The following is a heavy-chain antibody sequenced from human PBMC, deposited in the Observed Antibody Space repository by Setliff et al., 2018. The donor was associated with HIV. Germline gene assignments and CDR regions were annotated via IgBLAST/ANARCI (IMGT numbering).Heavy chain of an antibody. CDR1: GGSISNYC. Sequence: SETLSLTCTVSGGSISNYCWSWIRQSAGKGLEWIGRIYASGKTKFNPSLKSRVSMSVDSSKNQFSLKLTSVTAADTAVYYCARGNNDLESFDYWGQGALVTVSS. V-gene: IGHV4-4*07. CDR2: IYASGKT. CDR3: ARGNNDLESFDY. J-gene: IGHJ4*02. D-gene: IGHD3-3*01.